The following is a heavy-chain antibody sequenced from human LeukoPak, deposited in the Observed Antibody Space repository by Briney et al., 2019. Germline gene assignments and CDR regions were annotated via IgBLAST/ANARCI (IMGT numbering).Heavy chain of an antibody. CDR3: ARQLYTSGWLSYFQH. V-gene: IGHV4-34*01. D-gene: IGHD6-19*01. Sequence: SETLSLTCAVYGGSFSGYYWSWIRQPPGKGLEWIGEINHSGSTNYNPSLKSRVTISVDTSKNQFSLKLSSVTAADTAVYYCARQLYTSGWLSYFQHWGQGTLVTVSS. CDR1: GGSFSGYY. J-gene: IGHJ1*01. CDR2: INHSGST.